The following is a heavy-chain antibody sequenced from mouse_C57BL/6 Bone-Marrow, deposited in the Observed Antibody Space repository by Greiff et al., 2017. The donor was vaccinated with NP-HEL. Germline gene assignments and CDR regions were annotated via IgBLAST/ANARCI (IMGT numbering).Heavy chain of an antibody. D-gene: IGHD1-1*01. CDR2: IDPSDSET. CDR1: GYTFTSYW. J-gene: IGHJ4*01. CDR3: ARGGYGSRSAMDY. V-gene: IGHV1-52*01. Sequence: VQLHQPGAELVRPGSSVKLSCKASGYTFTSYWMHWVKQRPIQGLEWIGNIDPSDSETHYNQKFKDKATLTVDKSSSTAYMQLCSLTSEDSAVYYCARGGYGSRSAMDYWGRGTSVTVSS.